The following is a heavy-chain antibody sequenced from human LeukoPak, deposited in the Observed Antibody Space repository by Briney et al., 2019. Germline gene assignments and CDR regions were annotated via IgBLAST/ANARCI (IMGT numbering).Heavy chain of an antibody. CDR2: ISTGGTST. V-gene: IGHV3-23*01. Sequence: GGSLRLSWAASGFTFSSYEMSWVRQAPGKGLEWVSAISTGGTSTYYADSVKGRFTISRDNSKNTLSLQMNNLRAEDTAVYYCAKLGTTNPLYFFDYWGQGTLVTVSS. CDR3: AKLGTTNPLYFFDY. D-gene: IGHD1-26*01. CDR1: GFTFSSYE. J-gene: IGHJ4*02.